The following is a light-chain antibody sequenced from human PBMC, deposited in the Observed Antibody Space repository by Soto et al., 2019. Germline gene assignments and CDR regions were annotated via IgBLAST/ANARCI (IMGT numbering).Light chain of an antibody. CDR2: DAS. J-gene: IGKJ4*01. CDR1: QRVGTKY. V-gene: IGKV3-20*01. CDR3: QQYHNSPFT. Sequence: ETVLTQSPGTLSLSPGERATLSCGASQRVGTKYLAWYQQKPGQTPRLLIYDASSRATGIPARFSGSGSGTEFTLTISGLEPEDFAVYYCQQYHNSPFTFGGGTKVEIK.